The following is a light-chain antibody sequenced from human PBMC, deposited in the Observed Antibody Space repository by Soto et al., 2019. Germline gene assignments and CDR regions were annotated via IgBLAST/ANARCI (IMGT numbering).Light chain of an antibody. J-gene: IGKJ2*01. CDR3: QQSYSVPYT. Sequence: DIQMTQSPSPLSASVGDTISITCRSFQTISKSLNWYQQRPGKAPKLLIFGASTLHNGVPPRFSGLGSGTHFTLTITNLQPEDAAAYYCQQSYSVPYTFGQGTKVDIK. CDR2: GAS. V-gene: IGKV1-39*01. CDR1: QTISKS.